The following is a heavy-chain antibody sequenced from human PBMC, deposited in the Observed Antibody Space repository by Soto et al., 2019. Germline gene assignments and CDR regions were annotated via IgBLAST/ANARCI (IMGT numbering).Heavy chain of an antibody. CDR1: GGSISSSSYY. Sequence: SETLSLTCTVSGGSISSSSYYWGWIRQPPGKGLEWIGSIYYSGRTYYNPSLKSRVTISVDTSKNQFSLKLSSVTAADTDVYYCAREKYSYGGHDAFDIWGQGTMVTVSS. CDR3: AREKYSYGGHDAFDI. J-gene: IGHJ3*02. CDR2: IYYSGRT. V-gene: IGHV4-39*02. D-gene: IGHD5-18*01.